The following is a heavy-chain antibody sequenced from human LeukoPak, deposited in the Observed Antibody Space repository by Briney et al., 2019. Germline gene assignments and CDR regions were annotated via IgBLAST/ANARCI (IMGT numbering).Heavy chain of an antibody. J-gene: IGHJ4*02. V-gene: IGHV3-21*01. Sequence: GGSLRLSCAASGFTFSSYSMNWVRQAPGKGLEWVSSISSSSYIYYADSVKGRFTISRDNAKNSLYLQMNSLRAEDTAVYYCAREAGLDGFDYWGQGTLVTVSS. CDR1: GFTFSSYS. CDR2: ISSSSYI. CDR3: AREAGLDGFDY.